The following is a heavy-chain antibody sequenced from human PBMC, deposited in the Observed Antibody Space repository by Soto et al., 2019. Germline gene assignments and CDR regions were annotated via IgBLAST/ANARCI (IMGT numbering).Heavy chain of an antibody. CDR1: GGSISSSSYY. V-gene: IGHV4-39*01. CDR2: IYYSGST. D-gene: IGHD3-16*02. CDR3: ARHRMITFGGVIAHPFDY. J-gene: IGHJ4*02. Sequence: SETLSLTCTVSGGSISSSSYYWGWIRQPPGKGLEWIGSIYYSGSTYYNPSLKSRVTISVDTSKNQFSLKLSSVTAADTAVYYCARHRMITFGGVIAHPFDYWGQGTLVTVSS.